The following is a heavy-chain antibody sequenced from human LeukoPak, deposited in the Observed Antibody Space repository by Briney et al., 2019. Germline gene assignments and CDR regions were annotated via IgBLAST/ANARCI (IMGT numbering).Heavy chain of an antibody. CDR3: ARDGHRRYYYDSPGREDAFDI. J-gene: IGHJ3*02. D-gene: IGHD3-22*01. V-gene: IGHV4-59*01. CDR1: DGSISSYY. CDR2: IYYSGST. Sequence: SETLSLTCTVSDGSISSYYWTWIRQPPGKGLEWIGHIYYSGSTNYNPSLKSPVTISIETSKNQFSLRMSSVTAADTAVYYCARDGHRRYYYDSPGREDAFDIWGQGTMVTVSS.